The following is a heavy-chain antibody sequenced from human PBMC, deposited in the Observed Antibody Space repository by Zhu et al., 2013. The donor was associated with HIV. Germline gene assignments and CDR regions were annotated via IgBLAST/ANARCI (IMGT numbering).Heavy chain of an antibody. CDR1: GYTFSDYY. V-gene: IGHV1-69-2*01. Sequence: EVQLLQSGAEVKKPGTTVKISCNFSGYTFSDYYIHWVQQAPGKGLQWMGLVDPADGGTRDAEKFLGRVTMTRDTSISTAYMELSRLRSDDTAVYYCARVGNYYDSSGPFDYWGQGTLVTVSS. J-gene: IGHJ4*02. D-gene: IGHD3-22*01. CDR2: VDPADGGT. CDR3: ARVGNYYDSSGPFDY.